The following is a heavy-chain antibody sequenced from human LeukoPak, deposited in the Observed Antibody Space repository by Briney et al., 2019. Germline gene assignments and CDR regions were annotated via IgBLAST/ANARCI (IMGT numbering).Heavy chain of an antibody. V-gene: IGHV3-74*01. J-gene: IGHJ4*02. D-gene: IGHD2-15*01. CDR3: ARGGIVVVVAATPDGVDY. CDR2: INSDGSST. Sequence: QAGGSLRLSCAAPGFTFSSYWMHWVRQAPGKGLVWVSRINSDGSSTSYADSVKGRFTISRDNAKNTLYLQMNSLRAEDTAVYYCARGGIVVVVAATPDGVDYWGQGTLVTVSS. CDR1: GFTFSSYW.